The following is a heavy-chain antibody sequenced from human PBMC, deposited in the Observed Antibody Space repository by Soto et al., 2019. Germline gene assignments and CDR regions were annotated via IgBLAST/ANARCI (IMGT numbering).Heavy chain of an antibody. V-gene: IGHV1-18*01. CDR1: GYTFSDYA. Sequence: QVQLVQSGDEVKKPGASVKVSCQASGYTFSDYAISWVRQAPGQGLEWMGWISASTRNTDQAQNFQGRVIMTLDTSTDTAYMELRTLRSDDTAVYYCVRCYCSVGSCYACWHFDLWGRGTLVTVSS. CDR3: VRCYCSVGSCYACWHFDL. J-gene: IGHJ2*01. D-gene: IGHD2-15*01. CDR2: ISASTRNT.